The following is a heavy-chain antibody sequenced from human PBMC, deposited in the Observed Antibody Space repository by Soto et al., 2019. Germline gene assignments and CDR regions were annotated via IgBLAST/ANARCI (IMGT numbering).Heavy chain of an antibody. CDR1: GASFSGYY. CDR3: ARRFSGTGRYFDY. Sequence: QVQLQQWGAGLLKPSETLSLSCAVYGASFSGYYWNWIRQPPGKGLEWIGEINQSGSTNYSPSLKTRGTISVDTSKTQFSLRVSSVTAADTAVYYCARRFSGTGRYFDYWGQGTLVTVSS. CDR2: INQSGST. J-gene: IGHJ4*02. V-gene: IGHV4-34*02. D-gene: IGHD1-1*01.